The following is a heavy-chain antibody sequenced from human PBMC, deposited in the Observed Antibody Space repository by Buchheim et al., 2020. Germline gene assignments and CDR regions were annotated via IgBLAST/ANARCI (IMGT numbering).Heavy chain of an antibody. Sequence: EVQVVESGGGLVKPGASLRLSCAASGFTFSDYSMNWVRQAPGKGLEWVSSISSSSSYIYYADSVQGRFTISRNNAKKSLYLQMNSLRAEDTAVYYCASLPRGYFDWQSDYWGQGTL. CDR3: ASLPRGYFDWQSDY. CDR2: ISSSSSYI. J-gene: IGHJ4*02. D-gene: IGHD3-9*01. CDR1: GFTFSDYS. V-gene: IGHV3-21*01.